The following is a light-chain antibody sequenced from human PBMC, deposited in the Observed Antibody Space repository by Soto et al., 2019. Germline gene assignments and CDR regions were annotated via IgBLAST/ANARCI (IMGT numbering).Light chain of an antibody. J-gene: IGKJ1*01. V-gene: IGKV3-20*01. CDR2: GAS. Sequence: EIVLTQAPGTLSLSPGVRATLSCRASQSVSSSYLAWYQQKPGQTPRLLIYGASGRATGIPDRFSGSGSGTDFTLTISRLEPEDFAVYYCQQYHTSPVTFGQGPKVDI. CDR3: QQYHTSPVT. CDR1: QSVSSSY.